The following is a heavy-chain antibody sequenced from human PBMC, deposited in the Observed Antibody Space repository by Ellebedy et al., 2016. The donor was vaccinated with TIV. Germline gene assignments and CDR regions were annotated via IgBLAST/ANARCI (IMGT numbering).Heavy chain of an antibody. Sequence: PGGSLRLSCAASGFSLTGSDLHWVRRPAGKGLEWVSASGAAGDTYYPDSARGRFTISRESAKNSFYLQMNSLTAGDTAVYYCARGGPGGDNWFFGLWGRGTRVTVSS. CDR1: GFSLTGSD. J-gene: IGHJ2*01. D-gene: IGHD3-10*01. CDR2: SGAAGDT. V-gene: IGHV3-13*01. CDR3: ARGGPGGDNWFFGL.